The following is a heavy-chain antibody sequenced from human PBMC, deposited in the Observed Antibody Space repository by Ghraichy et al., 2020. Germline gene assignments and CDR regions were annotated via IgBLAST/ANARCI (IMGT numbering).Heavy chain of an antibody. CDR2: INHSGST. CDR3: ASGLTGPFDY. V-gene: IGHV4-34*01. CDR1: GGSFSGYY. Sequence: SETLSLTCAVYGGSFSGYYWSWIRQPQRKGLEWIGEINHSGSTNYNPSLTSRVTISVDTSKNQFSLKLSSVTAADTAVYYCASGLTGPFDYWGQGTLVTVSS. J-gene: IGHJ4*02. D-gene: IGHD3-9*01.